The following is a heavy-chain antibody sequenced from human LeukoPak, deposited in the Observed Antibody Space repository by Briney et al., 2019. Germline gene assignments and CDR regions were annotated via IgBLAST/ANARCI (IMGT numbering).Heavy chain of an antibody. CDR1: GGSISSSSYY. Sequence: SETLSLTCTVSGGSISSSSYYWGWIPQPPGKGLEWIGSIYYSGSTYYNPSLKSRVTISVDTSKNQFSLKLSSVTAADTAVYYCATPYSSSSRYFDLWGRGTLVTVSS. V-gene: IGHV4-39*01. J-gene: IGHJ2*01. D-gene: IGHD6-13*01. CDR3: ATPYSSSSRYFDL. CDR2: IYYSGST.